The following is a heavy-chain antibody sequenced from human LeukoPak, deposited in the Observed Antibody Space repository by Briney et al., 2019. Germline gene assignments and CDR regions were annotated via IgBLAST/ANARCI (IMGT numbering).Heavy chain of an antibody. CDR1: GGSISSGGYY. CDR2: IYHSGST. D-gene: IGHD2-8*01. Sequence: SETLSLTCTVSGGSISSGGYYWSWIRQPPGKGLEWIGYIYHSGSTYYNPSLKSRVTISVDRSENQFSLKLSSVTAADTAVYYCARAPVRDWFDPWGQGTLVTVSS. CDR3: ARAPVRDWFDP. J-gene: IGHJ5*02. V-gene: IGHV4-30-2*01.